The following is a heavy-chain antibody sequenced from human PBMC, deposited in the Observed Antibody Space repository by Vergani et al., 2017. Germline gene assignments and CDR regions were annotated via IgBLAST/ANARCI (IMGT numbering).Heavy chain of an antibody. V-gene: IGHV1-2*02. CDR1: GYTFTGYY. D-gene: IGHD1-26*01. CDR3: ARVGAYAY. Sequence: QVQLLQSGSGLKKPGASVRISCEASGYTFTGYYMHWVRQAPGQGLEWMGWINPNSGGTNYAQKFQGRVTMTRDTSISTAYMELSRLRSDDTAVYYCARVGAYAYWGQGTLVTVSS. J-gene: IGHJ4*02. CDR2: INPNSGGT.